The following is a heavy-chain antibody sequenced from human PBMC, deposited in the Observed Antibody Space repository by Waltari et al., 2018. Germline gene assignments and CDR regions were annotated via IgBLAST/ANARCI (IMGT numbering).Heavy chain of an antibody. V-gene: IGHV3-74*01. CDR2: INMDGSTR. Sequence: EVELVESGGGLVQPGGSLRLSCEGSGFTFSDYWVHWVRHGPGKGREWVARINMDGSTRNYADSVQGRFTISRDNARNTLYLQMNSLRSEDTAIYYCAKEVWQQLVRMVGWFDPWGQGTLVTVAS. J-gene: IGHJ5*02. CDR3: AKEVWQQLVRMVGWFDP. CDR1: GFTFSDYW. D-gene: IGHD6-13*01.